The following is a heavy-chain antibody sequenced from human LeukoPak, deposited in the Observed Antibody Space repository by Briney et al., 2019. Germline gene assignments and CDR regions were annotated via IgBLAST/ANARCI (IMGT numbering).Heavy chain of an antibody. CDR2: IGTAGDT. Sequence: GGSLRLSCAASGFTFSSYDMHWVRQATGKGLEWVSAIGTAGDTYYPGSVKGRFTISRENAKNSLYLQMNSLRAGDTAVYYCARGGRDGYYDYWGQGTLVTVSS. CDR1: GFTFSSYD. CDR3: ARGGRDGYYDY. V-gene: IGHV3-13*01. D-gene: IGHD5-24*01. J-gene: IGHJ4*02.